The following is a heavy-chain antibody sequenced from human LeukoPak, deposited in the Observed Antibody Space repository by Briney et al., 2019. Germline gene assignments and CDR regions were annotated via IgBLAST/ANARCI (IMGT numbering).Heavy chain of an antibody. CDR3: SRDANYYDGSRHCFESFNS. J-gene: IGHJ3*02. CDR2: IRGDGSVN. V-gene: IGHV3-7*01. CDR1: RFTFSKYC. D-gene: IGHD3-22*01. Sequence: GGSLRLSCAASRFTFSKYCMTWVRQAPGKRLEWVANIRGDGSVNYLLDSVKGRFTISRDNVKNSLSLEMNNLRAEDTAVYYCSRDANYYDGSRHCFESFNSGGQGTVVTVSS.